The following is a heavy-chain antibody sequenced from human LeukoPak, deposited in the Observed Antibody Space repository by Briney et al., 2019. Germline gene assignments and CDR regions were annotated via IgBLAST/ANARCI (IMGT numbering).Heavy chain of an antibody. CDR3: ARVGSGQVHFDY. D-gene: IGHD3-10*01. CDR1: GYTFTGSY. J-gene: IGHJ4*02. Sequence: EASVKVSCKASGYTFTGSYMHWVRQAPGQGLEWMGWINPNSGDTNYAQKFQGRVTMTRDTSISTAYMELSRLRSDDTAVYYCARVGSGQVHFDYWGQGTLATVSS. CDR2: INPNSGDT. V-gene: IGHV1-2*02.